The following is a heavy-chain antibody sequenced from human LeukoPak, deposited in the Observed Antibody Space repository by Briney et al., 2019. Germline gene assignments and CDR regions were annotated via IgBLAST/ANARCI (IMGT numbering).Heavy chain of an antibody. D-gene: IGHD6-13*01. CDR1: GFTFSGYT. J-gene: IGHJ4*02. V-gene: IGHV3-21*01. CDR2: ITTSSSNI. CDR3: ARVGSSLTYYFDH. Sequence: TGGSLRLSCAASGFTFSGYTMNWVRQAPGKGLEWVSSITTSSSNIHYADSVKGRFTISRDNAKNSLYLQMNSLRPEDTAVYYCARVGSSLTYYFDHWGQGTLVTVSS.